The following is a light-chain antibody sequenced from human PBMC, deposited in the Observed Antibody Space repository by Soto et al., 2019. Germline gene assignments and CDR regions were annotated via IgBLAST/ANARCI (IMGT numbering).Light chain of an antibody. CDR3: QQYGSSPT. CDR2: GAS. CDR1: QSVSSSY. J-gene: IGKJ1*01. V-gene: IGKV3-20*01. Sequence: EIVLTQSPGTLSLSPGERATLSCRASQSVSSSYLAWYQQKPGQAPRLLIYGASSRATGIPDRFSGSGSGTDFTLTISRLEPEDFAVYYCQQYGSSPTFGQGPKEDIK.